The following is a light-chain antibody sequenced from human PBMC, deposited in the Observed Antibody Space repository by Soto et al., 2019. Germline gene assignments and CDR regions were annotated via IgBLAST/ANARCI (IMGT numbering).Light chain of an antibody. CDR2: GAS. Sequence: EIVLTQSPGTLSLSPGERATLSCRASQSVSSSYLAWYQQKPGQAPRLLIYGASSWATGIPDRFSGSGSGTDFTLTISRLEPEDFAVYYCQQYGRSPPFSFGPGTKVDSK. J-gene: IGKJ3*01. CDR1: QSVSSSY. V-gene: IGKV3-20*01. CDR3: QQYGRSPPFS.